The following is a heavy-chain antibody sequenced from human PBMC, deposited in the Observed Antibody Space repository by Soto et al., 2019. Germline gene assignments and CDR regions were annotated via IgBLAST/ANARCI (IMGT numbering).Heavy chain of an antibody. D-gene: IGHD5-12*01. J-gene: IGHJ2*01. V-gene: IGHV4-39*01. CDR2: IYYSGST. CDR1: GGSISSSSYY. CDR3: ARPESGYHREYWYFDL. Sequence: PSETLSLTCTVSGGSISSSSYYWGWIRQPPGKGLEWIGSIYYSGSTYYNPSLKSRVTISVDTSKNQFSLKLSSVTAADTAVYYCARPESGYHREYWYFDLWGRGTLVTVSS.